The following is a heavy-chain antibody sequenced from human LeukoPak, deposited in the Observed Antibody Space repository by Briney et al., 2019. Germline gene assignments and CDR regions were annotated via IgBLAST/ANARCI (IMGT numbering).Heavy chain of an antibody. CDR3: AKDFVVVPGNVNYFDY. CDR2: ISGSGDNT. CDR1: GGSISSSSSY. J-gene: IGHJ4*02. Sequence: PSETLSLTCSVSGGSISSSSSYWGWIRQPPGKGMEWVSAISGSGDNTYYADSVKGRFTVSRDNSKDTLYVQMKSLRAEDTAVYYCAKDFVVVPGNVNYFDYWGQGTLVTVSS. D-gene: IGHD2-21*02. V-gene: IGHV3-23*01.